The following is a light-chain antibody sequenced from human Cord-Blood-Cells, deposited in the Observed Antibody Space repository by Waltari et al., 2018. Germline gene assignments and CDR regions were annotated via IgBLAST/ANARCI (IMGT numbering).Light chain of an antibody. CDR2: EVS. J-gene: IGLJ3*02. Sequence: QSALTQPASVSGSPGQSITISCTGTSSDVGGYNYVSRYQQHPGKAPKLMIYEVSNRPAGVSNRFSGSKSGNTASLTISGLQAEDEADYYCSSYTSSSTPVFGGGTKLTVL. CDR3: SSYTSSSTPV. CDR1: SSDVGGYNY. V-gene: IGLV2-14*01.